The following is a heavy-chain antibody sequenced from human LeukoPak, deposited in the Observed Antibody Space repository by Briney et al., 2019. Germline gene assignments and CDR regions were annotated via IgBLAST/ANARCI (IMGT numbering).Heavy chain of an antibody. Sequence: SETLSLTCTVSGYSISSGYYWGWIRQPPGKGLEWIGSIYHSGSTYYNPSLKSRVTISVDTSKNQFSLKLSSVTAADTAVYYCARDGYLAVDYWGQGTLVTVSS. V-gene: IGHV4-38-2*02. CDR1: GYSISSGYY. D-gene: IGHD2-2*03. J-gene: IGHJ4*02. CDR2: IYHSGST. CDR3: ARDGYLAVDY.